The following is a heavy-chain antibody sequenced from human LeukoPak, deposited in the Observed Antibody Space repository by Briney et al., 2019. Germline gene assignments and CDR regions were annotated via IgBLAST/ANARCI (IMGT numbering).Heavy chain of an antibody. CDR2: ISGSSTNI. Sequence: GGSLRLSCEASGLTYSTYTMNWFRQAPGKGLEWVSSISGSSTNIFYADSLKGRFTISRDNAKNSLYLQMDSLRAEDTAVYYCARNRRELSRPPLCYFMDVWGKGTTVTVSS. CDR3: ARNRRELSRPPLCYFMDV. D-gene: IGHD3-16*02. V-gene: IGHV3-21*01. J-gene: IGHJ6*03. CDR1: GLTYSTYT.